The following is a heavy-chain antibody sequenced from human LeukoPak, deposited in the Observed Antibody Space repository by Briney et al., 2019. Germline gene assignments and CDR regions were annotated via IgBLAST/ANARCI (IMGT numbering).Heavy chain of an antibody. CDR3: AKDSDAVTTCLDS. CDR2: ISGSGVST. Sequence: GGSLRLSCAASGFTFSSYAMTWVRQAPGKGLDWVSVISGSGVSTYYADSVKGRFTISRDNSKNTLYLQMNSLRAEDTAVYYCAKDSDAVTTCLDSWGQGTLVAVSS. J-gene: IGHJ4*02. CDR1: GFTFSSYA. V-gene: IGHV3-23*01. D-gene: IGHD4-17*01.